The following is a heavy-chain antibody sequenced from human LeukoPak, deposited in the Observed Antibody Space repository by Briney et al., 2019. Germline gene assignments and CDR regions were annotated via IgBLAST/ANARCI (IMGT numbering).Heavy chain of an antibody. CDR2: INWNGGST. Sequence: GGSLRLSCAASGFTFDDYGMSWVRQAPGKGLEWVSGINWNGGSTGYADSVKGRFTISRDNSNSALLLQMNSLRLDDTAIYYCAKELSSASYPYYFDSWGQGILVTVSS. J-gene: IGHJ4*02. V-gene: IGHV3-20*04. CDR1: GFTFDDYG. CDR3: AKELSSASYPYYFDS. D-gene: IGHD6-19*01.